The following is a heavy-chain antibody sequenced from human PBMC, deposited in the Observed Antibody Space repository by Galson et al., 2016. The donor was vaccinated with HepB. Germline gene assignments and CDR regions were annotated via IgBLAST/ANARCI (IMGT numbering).Heavy chain of an antibody. V-gene: IGHV3-7*04. CDR2: IKKDGSEI. CDR3: TRNFDL. J-gene: IGHJ2*01. Sequence: SLRLSCAASGFTLGNYWMNWARQAPGKGLEWLANIKKDGSEINYVDSVKGRFTISRDNAKNSLHLQMNSLRAEDTALYYCTRNFDLWGRGTQVTVSS. CDR1: GFTLGNYW.